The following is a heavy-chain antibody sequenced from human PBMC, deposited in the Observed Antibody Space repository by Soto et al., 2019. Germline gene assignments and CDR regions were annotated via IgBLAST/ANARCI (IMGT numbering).Heavy chain of an antibody. CDR2: ISWDGGST. V-gene: IGHV3-43*01. Sequence: GGSLRLSCAASGFTFDDYTMHWVRQAPGKGLEWVSLISWDGGSTFYADSVKGRFTISRDNSKNSLYLQMNSLRTEDTALYYCAKDPDFSRTSCYSYYGMDVWGEGTPVTVFS. CDR3: AKDPDFSRTSCYSYYGMDV. D-gene: IGHD2-2*02. J-gene: IGHJ6*04. CDR1: GFTFDDYT.